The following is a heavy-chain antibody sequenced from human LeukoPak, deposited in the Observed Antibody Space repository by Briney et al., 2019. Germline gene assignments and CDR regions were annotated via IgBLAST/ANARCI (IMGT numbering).Heavy chain of an antibody. V-gene: IGHV3-23*01. CDR1: GFTFSSYA. J-gene: IGHJ4*02. CDR2: MSSGGGYT. Sequence: PGGSLRLSCAASGFTFSSYAMNWVRQAPAKGLEWVSGMSSGGGYTYYADSVKGRFTISRDNSQNTLYLQMNSLRVEDTALYYRAKLATRRKVASYIDSWGQGTPVTVSS. D-gene: IGHD1-26*01. CDR3: AKLATRRKVASYIDS.